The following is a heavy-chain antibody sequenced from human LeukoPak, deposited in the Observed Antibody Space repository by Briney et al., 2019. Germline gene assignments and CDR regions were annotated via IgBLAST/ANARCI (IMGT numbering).Heavy chain of an antibody. Sequence: SETLSLTCTVSGGSFSNDYWSWIRQPPGKGLEWIGYIYHNGKTNYNPSLKSRLTISLDTSKTQFSLNLNSMTAMDTAIYYCARASEGIGFFDYWGQGILVTVSS. CDR1: GGSFSNDY. J-gene: IGHJ4*02. CDR3: ARASEGIGFFDY. D-gene: IGHD2-2*03. CDR2: IYHNGKT. V-gene: IGHV4-59*01.